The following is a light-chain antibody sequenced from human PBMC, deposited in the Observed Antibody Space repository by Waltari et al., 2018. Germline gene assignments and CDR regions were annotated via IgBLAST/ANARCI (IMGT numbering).Light chain of an antibody. CDR1: QTILYRGNNRQC. J-gene: IGKJ5*01. CDR2: WAS. V-gene: IGKV4-1*01. CDR3: QQYSSPSSIT. Sequence: IVMTQSPDSLAVSLGERATINCKSSQTILYRGNNRQCLAWYKQKPGQPPRLLIYWASSRESGVPDRFSGSGSGTEFTLTISSLQAEDVAVYYCQQYSSPSSITFGQGTRLEIK.